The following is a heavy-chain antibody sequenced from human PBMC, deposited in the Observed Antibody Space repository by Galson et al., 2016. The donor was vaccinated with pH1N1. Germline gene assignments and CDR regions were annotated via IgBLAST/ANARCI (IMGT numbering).Heavy chain of an antibody. V-gene: IGHV1-18*01. Sequence: SVKVPCKASGYTFTSYGISWVRQAPGQGLEFMGWVSTSNGNTHFAQKFQGRVTLTTDTSTSTAYMELRSLRSDDTAVYYCARLGASVGGTTYWGQGTLVTVSS. D-gene: IGHD6-19*01. CDR1: GYTFTSYG. CDR3: ARLGASVGGTTY. J-gene: IGHJ4*02. CDR2: VSTSNGNT.